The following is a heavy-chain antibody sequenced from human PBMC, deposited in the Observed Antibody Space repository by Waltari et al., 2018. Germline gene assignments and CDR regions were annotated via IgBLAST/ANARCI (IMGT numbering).Heavy chain of an antibody. CDR3: AKVYGSGSSSLDY. D-gene: IGHD3-10*01. J-gene: IGHJ4*02. Sequence: EVQLVESGGGLVQPGRSLRLSCAASGFTFDDYAMHWVRQAPGKGLEWVSGISWNSGSIGYADSVKGLFTISRDNAKNSLYLQMNSLRAEDTALYYCAKVYGSGSSSLDYWGQGTLVTVSS. CDR2: ISWNSGSI. CDR1: GFTFDDYA. V-gene: IGHV3-9*01.